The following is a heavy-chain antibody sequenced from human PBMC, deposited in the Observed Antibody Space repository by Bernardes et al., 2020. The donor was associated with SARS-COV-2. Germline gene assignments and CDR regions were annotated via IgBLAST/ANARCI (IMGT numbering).Heavy chain of an antibody. CDR3: AKTLYDTSYPYYYYYYGMDV. Sequence: GGSLRLSCAASGFTFNKNGMHWVRQTPGRGLEWVAVISFDAVNKDYADSVKGRFTISRDNSKNMLYLEMNNLTTEDTAVYHCAKTLYDTSYPYYYYYYGMDVWGQGTTVTVSS. D-gene: IGHD3-22*01. CDR1: GFTFNKNG. CDR2: ISFDAVNK. V-gene: IGHV3-30*18. J-gene: IGHJ6*02.